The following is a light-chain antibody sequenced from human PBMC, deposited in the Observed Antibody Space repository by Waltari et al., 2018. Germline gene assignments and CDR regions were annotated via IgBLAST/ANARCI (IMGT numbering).Light chain of an antibody. Sequence: EIVLTQSPGHLSLSPGERATLSCRASQSFSRALAWYQQKPGQAPRLLIYDASTRAICIPDRFSGGGSGTDFSLTISRLEPEDFAVYYCQHYVRLPVTFGQGTTVEIK. CDR2: DAS. CDR3: QHYVRLPVT. V-gene: IGKV3-20*01. CDR1: QSFSRA. J-gene: IGKJ1*01.